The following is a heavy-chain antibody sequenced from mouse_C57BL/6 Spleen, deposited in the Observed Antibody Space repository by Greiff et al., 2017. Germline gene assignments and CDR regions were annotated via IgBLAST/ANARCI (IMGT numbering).Heavy chain of an antibody. CDR1: GFTFSSYA. J-gene: IGHJ1*03. CDR3: TREGTTVVEDWYFDV. CDR2: IRSGGDYI. Sequence: EVQVVESGEGLVKPGGSLKLSCAASGFTFSSYAMSWVRQTPEKRLEWVAYIRSGGDYIYYADTVKGRFTISRDNARNTLYLQMSSLKSEDTAMYYCTREGTTVVEDWYFDVWGTGTTVTVSS. D-gene: IGHD1-1*01. V-gene: IGHV5-9-1*02.